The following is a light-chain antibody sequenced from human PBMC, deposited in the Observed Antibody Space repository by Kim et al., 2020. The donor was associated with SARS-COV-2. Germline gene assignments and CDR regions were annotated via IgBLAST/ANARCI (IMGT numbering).Light chain of an antibody. CDR2: GKN. CDR1: SLRSYY. CDR3: NSWDSSGNHWV. Sequence: SSELTQDPAVSVALGQTVRITCQGDSLRSYYASWYQQKPGQAPVLVIYGKNNRPSGIPDRFSGSSSGNTASLTITGAQAEDEADYYCNSWDSSGNHWVFG. V-gene: IGLV3-19*01. J-gene: IGLJ3*02.